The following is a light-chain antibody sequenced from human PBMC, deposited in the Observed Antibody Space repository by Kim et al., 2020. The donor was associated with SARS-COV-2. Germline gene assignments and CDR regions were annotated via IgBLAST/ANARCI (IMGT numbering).Light chain of an antibody. V-gene: IGKV1-9*01. CDR1: QGISSY. Sequence: DIQLTQSPSFLSASVGDRVTITCRASQGISSYVAWYQEKPGKAPKLLIYAASTLQSGVPSRFSGSGSGTEFTLTISSLQPEDFATYYCQQLNSYPHTFGQGTKLEI. CDR2: AAS. CDR3: QQLNSYPHT. J-gene: IGKJ2*01.